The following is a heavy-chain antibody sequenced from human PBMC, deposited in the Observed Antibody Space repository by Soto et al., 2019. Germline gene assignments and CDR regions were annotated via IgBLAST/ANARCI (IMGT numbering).Heavy chain of an antibody. Sequence: QVQLVQSGGGLVEPGGSLRLSCAASGFKFPDYHMTWIRQAQGKGWRWSPYLNSRGTYTTYADSVRGRFTVSRDNAKNSLYLQMDSLTGEDTAVYYCACVAPTIFGAQFHQNLVDVWGQGNMVTVAS. J-gene: IGHJ6*02. CDR3: ACVAPTIFGAQFHQNLVDV. V-gene: IGHV3-11*06. CDR1: GFKFPDYH. D-gene: IGHD3-3*01. CDR2: LNSRGTYT.